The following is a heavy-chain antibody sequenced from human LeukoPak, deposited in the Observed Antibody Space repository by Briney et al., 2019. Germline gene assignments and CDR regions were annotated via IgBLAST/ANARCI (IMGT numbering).Heavy chain of an antibody. V-gene: IGHV3-7*01. CDR3: AREDDWNYEDY. Sequence: GGSLRLSCAASGFTFSNYWMSWVRQAPGKGREWVANIKQDGSEKYYVNSVKGRFTISRDNAKNSLYLQMNSLRAEDTAIYYCAREDDWNYEDYWGQGTLVTVSS. CDR1: GFTFSNYW. D-gene: IGHD1-7*01. J-gene: IGHJ4*02. CDR2: IKQDGSEK.